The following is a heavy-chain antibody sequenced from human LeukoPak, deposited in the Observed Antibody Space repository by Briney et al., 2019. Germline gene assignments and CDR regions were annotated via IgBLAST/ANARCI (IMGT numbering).Heavy chain of an antibody. CDR2: ISAYNGNT. D-gene: IGHD3-9*01. CDR1: GYTFTSYG. V-gene: IGHV1-18*01. Sequence: ASVKVSCKASGYTFTSYGISWVRQAPGQGLEWMGWISAYNGNTNYAQKLQGRVTMTTDTSTSTAYMELRSLRSDDTAVYYCARDVMSERYFDWLSPPSSPYFDYWGQGTLVTVSS. CDR3: ARDVMSERYFDWLSPPSSPYFDY. J-gene: IGHJ4*02.